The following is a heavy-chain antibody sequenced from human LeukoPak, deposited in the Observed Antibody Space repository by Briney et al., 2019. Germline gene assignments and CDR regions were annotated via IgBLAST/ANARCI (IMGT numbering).Heavy chain of an antibody. D-gene: IGHD7-27*01. V-gene: IGHV3-11*01. J-gene: IGHJ4*02. CDR1: GFTVSSNY. CDR3: ARERTGIAIDY. CDR2: ISSSGSTI. Sequence: GGSLRLSCAASGFTVSSNYMSWIRQAPGKGLEWVSYISSSGSTIYYADSVKGRFTISRDNAKNSLYLQMNSLRAEDTAVYYCARERTGIAIDYWGQGTLVTVSS.